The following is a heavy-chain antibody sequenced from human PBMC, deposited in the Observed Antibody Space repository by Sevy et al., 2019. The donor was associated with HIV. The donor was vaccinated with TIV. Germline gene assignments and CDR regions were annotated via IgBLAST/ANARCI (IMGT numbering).Heavy chain of an antibody. J-gene: IGHJ5*02. CDR3: ARGFDTPRGFDP. CDR1: GGSISSSNW. D-gene: IGHD3-10*01. CDR2: IYRRGGT. Sequence: SETLSLTCGVSGGSISSSNWCHWVRPPPGKGLVWIGEIYRRGGTNYNPSLKSRVTISVDNSKNKFSLQLNSVTAADTAMYYCARGFDTPRGFDPWGQGTLVTVSS. V-gene: IGHV4-4*02.